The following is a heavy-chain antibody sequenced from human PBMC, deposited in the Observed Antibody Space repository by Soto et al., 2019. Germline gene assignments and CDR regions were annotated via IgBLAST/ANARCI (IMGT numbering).Heavy chain of an antibody. Sequence: GGSLRLSCAASGFTFSSYSMNWVRQAPGKGLEWVSSISSSSSYVSYADSVKGRFTISRDNAKSSLYLQMNSLRAGDTAVYYCARDQQLVYWGQGTLVTVSS. CDR3: ARDQQLVY. D-gene: IGHD6-13*01. CDR1: GFTFSSYS. J-gene: IGHJ4*02. CDR2: ISSSSSYV. V-gene: IGHV3-21*01.